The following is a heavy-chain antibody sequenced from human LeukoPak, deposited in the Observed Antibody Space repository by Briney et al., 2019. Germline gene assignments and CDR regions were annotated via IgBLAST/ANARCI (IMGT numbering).Heavy chain of an antibody. J-gene: IGHJ4*02. CDR1: GGSISSYY. Sequence: SETLSLTCTVSGGSISSYYWSWIRQPPGKGLEWIGYIYTSGSTNYNPSLKSRVTISVDTSKNQFSLKLSSVTAADTAVYYCARHPHSGYGDCFDYWGQGTLVTVSS. V-gene: IGHV4-4*09. D-gene: IGHD5-12*01. CDR3: ARHPHSGYGDCFDY. CDR2: IYTSGST.